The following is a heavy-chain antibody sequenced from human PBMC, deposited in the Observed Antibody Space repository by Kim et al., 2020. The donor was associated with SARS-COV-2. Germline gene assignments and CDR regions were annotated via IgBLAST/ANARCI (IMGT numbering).Heavy chain of an antibody. CDR3: AREAARRGWYFDL. Sequence: YAQKFQGRVTITADKSTSTAYMELSSLRSEDTAVYYCAREAARRGWYFDLWGRGTLVTVSS. V-gene: IGHV1-69*04. J-gene: IGHJ2*01. D-gene: IGHD6-6*01.